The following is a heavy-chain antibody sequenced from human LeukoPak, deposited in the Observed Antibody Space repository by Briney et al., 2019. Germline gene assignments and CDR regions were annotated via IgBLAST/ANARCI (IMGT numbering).Heavy chain of an antibody. D-gene: IGHD3-3*01. V-gene: IGHV4-34*01. Sequence: PSETLSLTCAVYGGSFSGYYWSWIRQPPGKGLEWIGEINHSGSTNYNPSLKSRVTISVDTSKNQFSLKLSSVTAADTAVYYCARSSYDFWSGCSHPYFDYWAREPWSPSPQ. CDR1: GGSFSGYY. CDR2: INHSGST. CDR3: ARSSYDFWSGCSHPYFDY. J-gene: IGHJ4*02.